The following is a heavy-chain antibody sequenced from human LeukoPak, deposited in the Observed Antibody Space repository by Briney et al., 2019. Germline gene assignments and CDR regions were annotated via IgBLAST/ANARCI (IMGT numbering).Heavy chain of an antibody. D-gene: IGHD5-12*01. J-gene: IGHJ5*02. V-gene: IGHV4-61*08. CDR1: GASIISGGYY. CDR2: IYYSGST. CDR3: ARGGYSGSEYNWFDP. Sequence: PSETLSLTCTVSGASIISGGYYWSCIRQPPGKGLECIGYIYYSGSTNYNPSLKSRVTISVDTSKHQFSLKLSSVTAADTAVYYCARGGYSGSEYNWFDPWGQGTLVTVSS.